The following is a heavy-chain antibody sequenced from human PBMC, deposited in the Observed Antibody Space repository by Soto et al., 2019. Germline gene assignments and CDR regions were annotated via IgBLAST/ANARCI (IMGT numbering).Heavy chain of an antibody. J-gene: IGHJ6*02. CDR3: ARVIVVVPAAMEDYYYGMDV. Sequence: GGSLRLSCAASGFTFSSYWMHWVRQAPGKGLVWVSRINSDGSSTSYAVSVKGRFTISRDNAKYTLYLQMNSLRAEDTAVYYCARVIVVVPAAMEDYYYGMDVWGQGTTVTVSS. CDR2: INSDGSST. CDR1: GFTFSSYW. D-gene: IGHD2-2*01. V-gene: IGHV3-74*01.